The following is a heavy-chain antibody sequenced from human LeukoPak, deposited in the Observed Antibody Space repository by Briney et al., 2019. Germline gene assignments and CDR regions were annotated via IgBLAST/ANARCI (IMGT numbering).Heavy chain of an antibody. CDR2: IYPRGST. Sequence: PSETLSLTCTVSGDSISSSTYYWGWIRQPPGKGLEWIGYIYPRGSTYYNPSLKSRVILSLDKSANQFSLNLSSVTAADTAVYYCARFSPRAMGNYLDFWGQGTLVTVSS. CDR1: GDSISSSTYY. CDR3: ARFSPRAMGNYLDF. D-gene: IGHD7-27*01. V-gene: IGHV4-39*07. J-gene: IGHJ4*02.